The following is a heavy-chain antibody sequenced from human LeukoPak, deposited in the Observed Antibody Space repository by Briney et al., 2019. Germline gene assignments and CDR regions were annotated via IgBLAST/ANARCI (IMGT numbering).Heavy chain of an antibody. CDR1: GFSLSTSGVG. CDR2: IYWNDDK. D-gene: IGHD2-2*01. J-gene: IGHJ4*02. V-gene: IGHV2-5*01. CDR3: AHSKGYCSSPSCPGDFDY. Sequence: SGPTLVNPTQTLTLTCTFSGFSLSTSGVGVGWIRQPPEKALEWLALIYWNDDKRYSPSLKSKLTITKDTSKNHVVLTMTNMDPVDTATYYCAHSKGYCSSPSCPGDFDYWGQGTLVTVSS.